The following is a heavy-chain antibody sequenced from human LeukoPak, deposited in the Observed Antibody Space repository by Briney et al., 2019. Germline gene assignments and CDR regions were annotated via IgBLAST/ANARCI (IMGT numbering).Heavy chain of an antibody. J-gene: IGHJ4*02. CDR3: ARVAMSGIGSDDF. V-gene: IGHV1-46*01. CDR2: INPSSGST. CDR1: GYTFTSYY. Sequence: ASVKVSCKASGYTFTSYYMHWVRRAPGQGLEWMGIINPSSGSTSYAQKFQGRVTMTRDMSTSTVYMELSSLRSEDTAVYYCARVAMSGIGSDDFWGQGTLVTASS. D-gene: IGHD1-26*01.